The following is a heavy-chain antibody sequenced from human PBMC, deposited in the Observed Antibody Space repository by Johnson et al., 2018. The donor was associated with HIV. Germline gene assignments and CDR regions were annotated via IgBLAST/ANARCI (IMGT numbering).Heavy chain of an antibody. CDR1: GFTFSSYD. CDR2: IGTAGDT. V-gene: IGHV3-13*01. D-gene: IGHD1-20*01. J-gene: IGHJ3*02. Sequence: EVQLVESGGGLVQPGGSLRLSCAASGFTFSSYDMHWVRQATGKGLEWVSAIGTAGDTYYPGSVKGRFTISRENAKNSLYLQMNSLRAGDTAVYYCASSITGAHSGAFDIWGQGTMVTVSS. CDR3: ASSITGAHSGAFDI.